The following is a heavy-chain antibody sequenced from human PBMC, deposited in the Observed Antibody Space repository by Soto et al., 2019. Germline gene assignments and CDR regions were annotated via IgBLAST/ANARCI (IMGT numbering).Heavy chain of an antibody. CDR2: INPSGGST. CDR1: GYTFTSYY. J-gene: IGHJ4*02. D-gene: IGHD3-22*01. Sequence: GASVKVSCKASGYTFTSYYMHWVRQAPGQGLEWMGIINPSGGSTSYAQKFQGRVTMTRDTSTSTVYMELSSLRSEDTAVYYCARVVALYYYDSSGYLDYWGQGTLVTVSS. V-gene: IGHV1-46*01. CDR3: ARVVALYYYDSSGYLDY.